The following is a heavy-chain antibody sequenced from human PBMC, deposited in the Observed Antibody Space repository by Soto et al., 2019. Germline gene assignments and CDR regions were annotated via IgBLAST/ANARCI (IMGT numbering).Heavy chain of an antibody. J-gene: IGHJ4*02. CDR3: AREITGKFPN. CDR1: GYTFTSYD. Sequence: QVQLVQSGAEVKKPGASVKVSCKASGYTFTSYDINWVRQATGQGLEWMGWMNPNTGNTGHAQKVQGRVPMTRNSSISTAYMGLSSLRSEDTAVYYCAREITGKFPNWGQGTLVTVSS. D-gene: IGHD1-20*01. CDR2: MNPNTGNT. V-gene: IGHV1-8*01.